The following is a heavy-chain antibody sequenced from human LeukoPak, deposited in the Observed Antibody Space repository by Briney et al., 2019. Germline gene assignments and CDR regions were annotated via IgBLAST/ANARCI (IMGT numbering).Heavy chain of an antibody. D-gene: IGHD5-12*01. J-gene: IGHJ4*02. Sequence: ASVKVSCKASGYTFTSYYMHWVRQAPGQGLEWMGIINPSGGSTSYAQKFQGRVTMTRDTSTSTVYMELSSLRSEDTAVYYCASWGYSGYEMGVTFDYWGQGTLVTVSS. V-gene: IGHV1-46*01. CDR1: GYTFTSYY. CDR2: INPSGGST. CDR3: ASWGYSGYEMGVTFDY.